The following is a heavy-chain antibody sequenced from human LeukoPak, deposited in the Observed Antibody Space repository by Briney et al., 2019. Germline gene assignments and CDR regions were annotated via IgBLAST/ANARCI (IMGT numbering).Heavy chain of an antibody. CDR1: GGSMSSGSYY. D-gene: IGHD1-26*01. Sequence: SQTLSLTCSVSGGSMSSGSYYWSWIRQPAGKGLEWIGRIYSSGSTNYNPSLQSRVTISLDTSKDQFSLKMSCVTAADTAVYYSVRDIELWGQGTLVTVSS. J-gene: IGHJ4*02. V-gene: IGHV4-61*02. CDR3: VRDIEL. CDR2: IYSSGST.